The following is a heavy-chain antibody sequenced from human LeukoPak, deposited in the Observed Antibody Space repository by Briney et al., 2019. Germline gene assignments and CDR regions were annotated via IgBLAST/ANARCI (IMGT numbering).Heavy chain of an antibody. CDR1: GGTFSSYA. D-gene: IGHD1-26*01. J-gene: IGHJ2*01. CDR2: IIPIFATS. Sequence: GASVKVSCKASGGTFSSYAITWVRQAPGQGLEWMGEIIPIFATSNYAQKFQDRVTITADKSTSTAYMELSSLRSEDTAVYYCARSGGSYVYWYFDLWGRGTLVTVSS. CDR3: ARSGGSYVYWYFDL. V-gene: IGHV1-69*06.